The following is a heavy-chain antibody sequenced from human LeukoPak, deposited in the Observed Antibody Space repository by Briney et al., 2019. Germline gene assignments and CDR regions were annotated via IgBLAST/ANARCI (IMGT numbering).Heavy chain of an antibody. J-gene: IGHJ4*02. CDR1: GFIFSSYG. V-gene: IGHV3-30*02. Sequence: GGSLRLSCAASGFIFSSYGMHWVRQAPGKGLEWVAFIRYDGSNKYYADSVKGRFTISRDNSKNTLYLQMNSLRVEDTAVYYCAKVAKYYYGPETYYFFEQWGQGTPVTASS. CDR3: AKVAKYYYGPETYYFFEQ. D-gene: IGHD3-10*01. CDR2: IRYDGSNK.